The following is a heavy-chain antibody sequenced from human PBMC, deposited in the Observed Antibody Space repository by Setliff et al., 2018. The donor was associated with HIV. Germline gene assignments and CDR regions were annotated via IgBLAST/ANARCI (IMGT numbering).Heavy chain of an antibody. CDR3: ARRSGYAEDY. Sequence: KPSETLSLTCTVLGYSISSNDWWGWIRQSPGKGLEWIGYIYYSGRIYYNPSLKSRVTISVDTSKKQISLRLNSLTAAYTAVYYCARRSGYAEDYWGQGTLVTVSS. V-gene: IGHV4-28*05. CDR2: IYYSGRI. D-gene: IGHD5-12*01. J-gene: IGHJ4*02. CDR1: GYSISSNDW.